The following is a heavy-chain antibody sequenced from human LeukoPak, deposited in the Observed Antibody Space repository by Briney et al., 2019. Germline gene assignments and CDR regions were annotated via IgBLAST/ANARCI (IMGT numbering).Heavy chain of an antibody. Sequence: GGSLRLSCASSGFTFSNAWMSWVRQAPGKGLEWVGRIKSKTDGGTTDYAAPVKGRFTISRDDSKNTLYLQMNSLKTEDTAVYYCTTVHYGSGSYYPTRKAPSYYGMDVWGQGTTVTVSS. CDR1: GFTFSNAW. CDR3: TTVHYGSGSYYPTRKAPSYYGMDV. CDR2: IKSKTDGGTT. J-gene: IGHJ6*02. D-gene: IGHD3-10*01. V-gene: IGHV3-15*01.